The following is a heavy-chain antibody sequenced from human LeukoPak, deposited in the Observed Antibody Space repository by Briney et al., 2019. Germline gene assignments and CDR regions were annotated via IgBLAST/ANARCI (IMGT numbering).Heavy chain of an antibody. J-gene: IGHJ4*02. V-gene: IGHV3-23*01. Sequence: GGSLRLSCAASGFTFSSYAMSWVRQAPGKGLEWVSDISGSGGSTYYADSVKGRFTISRDNSKNTLYLQMNSLRAEDTAVYYCAKDPLWVVVLPAAPDFDYWGQGTLVTVSS. CDR2: ISGSGGST. CDR1: GFTFSSYA. CDR3: AKDPLWVVVLPAAPDFDY. D-gene: IGHD2-2*01.